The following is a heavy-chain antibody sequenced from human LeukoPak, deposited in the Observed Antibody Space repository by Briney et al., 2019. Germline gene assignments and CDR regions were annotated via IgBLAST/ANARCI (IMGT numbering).Heavy chain of an antibody. CDR2: IKSKTDGGTT. J-gene: IGHJ4*02. CDR3: TTGRRYGGLFVY. D-gene: IGHD4-23*01. Sequence: GGSLRLSCAASGFTFSNAWMSWVRQAPGKGLEWVGRIKSKTDGGTTDYAAPVKGRFTISRDDSKNTLYLQMNSLKTEDTAVYYCTTGRRYGGLFVYWGQGTLVTVSS. CDR1: GFTFSNAW. V-gene: IGHV3-15*01.